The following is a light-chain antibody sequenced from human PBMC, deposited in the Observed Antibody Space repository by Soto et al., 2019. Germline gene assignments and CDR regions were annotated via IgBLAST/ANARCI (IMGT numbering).Light chain of an antibody. CDR1: ISDVGGYNT. CDR3: SSYTTSTSYV. Sequence: QSVLTQPASVSGSPGQSITISCTGTISDVGGYNTVSWYQQHPGKVPKLMIHDVSDRPSWVSDRFSGSKSGNTASLTISGLQAEDEADYYCSSYTTSTSYVFGSGTRSPS. CDR2: DVS. V-gene: IGLV2-14*01. J-gene: IGLJ1*01.